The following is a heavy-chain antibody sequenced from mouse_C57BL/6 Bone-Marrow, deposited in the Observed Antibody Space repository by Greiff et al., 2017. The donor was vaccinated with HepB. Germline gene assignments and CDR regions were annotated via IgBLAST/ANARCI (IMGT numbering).Heavy chain of an antibody. CDR3: TRITTVVATYWYFDV. CDR1: GFTFSSYA. D-gene: IGHD1-1*01. CDR2: ISSGGDYI. V-gene: IGHV5-9-1*02. J-gene: IGHJ1*03. Sequence: EVHLVESGEGLVKPGGSLKLSCAASGFTFSSYAMSWVRQTPEKRLEWVAYISSGGDYIYYADTVKGRFTISRDNARNTLYLQMSSLKSEDTAMYYCTRITTVVATYWYFDVWGTGTTVTVSS.